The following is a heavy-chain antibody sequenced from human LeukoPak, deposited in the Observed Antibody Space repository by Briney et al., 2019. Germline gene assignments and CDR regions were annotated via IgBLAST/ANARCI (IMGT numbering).Heavy chain of an antibody. CDR3: ASPLMAVAGGPIVAFDT. J-gene: IGHJ3*02. CDR2: MNPNSGNT. CDR1: GYTFTSYD. Sequence: ASVKVSCKASGYTFTSYDINWVRQATGQGLEWMGWMNPNSGNTGYAQKFQGRVTITADKSTSTAYMELSSLRSEDTAVYYCASPLMAVAGGPIVAFDTWGQGTMVTVSS. V-gene: IGHV1-8*01. D-gene: IGHD6-19*01.